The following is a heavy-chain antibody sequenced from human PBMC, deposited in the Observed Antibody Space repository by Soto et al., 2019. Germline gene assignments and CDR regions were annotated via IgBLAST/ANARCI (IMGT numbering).Heavy chain of an antibody. D-gene: IGHD3-22*01. CDR1: GYTFTSYY. J-gene: IGHJ4*02. Sequence: QVQLVQSGAEVKKPGASVKVSCKASGYTFTSYYMHWVRQAPGQGLEWIGIINPSGGSTRYTQKFQGRVTMTRDTSTSTVYMELSSLRSEDTAVYYCARGLIYDSSGYYFDYWGQGTLVTVSS. CDR2: INPSGGST. CDR3: ARGLIYDSSGYYFDY. V-gene: IGHV1-46*01.